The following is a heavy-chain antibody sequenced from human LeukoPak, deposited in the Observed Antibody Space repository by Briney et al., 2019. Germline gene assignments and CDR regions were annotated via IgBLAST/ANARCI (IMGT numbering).Heavy chain of an antibody. Sequence: SSETLSLTCTVSGGSISSYYWSWIRQPPRRGLEWIGSIYYTGSTNYNPSLKRRVTISVDTSKNQFSLKLGSVTAADTAVYYCARAHFWSGYTIDYWGQGTPVTVSS. V-gene: IGHV4-59*01. CDR2: IYYTGST. CDR3: ARAHFWSGYTIDY. D-gene: IGHD3-3*02. J-gene: IGHJ4*02. CDR1: GGSISSYY.